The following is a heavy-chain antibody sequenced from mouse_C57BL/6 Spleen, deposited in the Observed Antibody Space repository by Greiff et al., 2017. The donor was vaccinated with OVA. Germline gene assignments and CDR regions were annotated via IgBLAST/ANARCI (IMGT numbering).Heavy chain of an antibody. D-gene: IGHD2-3*01. V-gene: IGHV1-82*01. CDR3: ARWYDGYLDY. CDR1: GYAFSSSW. CDR2: IYPGDGDT. Sequence: QVQLQQSGPELVKPGASVKISCKASGYAFSSSWMNWVKQRPGKGLEWIGRIYPGDGDTNYNGKFKGKATLTADKSSSTAYMQLSSLTSEDSAVYFCARWYDGYLDYWGQGTTLTVSS. J-gene: IGHJ2*01.